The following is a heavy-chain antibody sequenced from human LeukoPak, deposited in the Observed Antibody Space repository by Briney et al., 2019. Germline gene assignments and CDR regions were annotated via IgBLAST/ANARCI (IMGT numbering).Heavy chain of an antibody. CDR3: AKSRSGYYTGRYYFDY. CDR1: GFTFSSYA. D-gene: IGHD3-3*01. CDR2: ISGSGGST. J-gene: IGHJ4*02. Sequence: GGSLRLSCAASGFTFSSYAMSWVRQAPGKGLEWVSAISGSGGSTYYADSVKGRFTISRDNSKNTLYLQMNSLRAEDTAVYYCAKSRSGYYTGRYYFDYWGQGTLVTVSS. V-gene: IGHV3-23*01.